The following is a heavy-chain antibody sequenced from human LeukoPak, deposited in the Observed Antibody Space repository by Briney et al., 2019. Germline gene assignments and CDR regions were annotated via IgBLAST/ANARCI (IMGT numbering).Heavy chain of an antibody. Sequence: GGSLRLSCAASGFTFSSYAMHWVRQAPGKGLEYVSAISSNGGSTYYANSVKGRFTISRDNSKNTLYLQMGSLRAEDMAVYYCARARGYYYVWGSYPFDYWGQGTLVTVSS. J-gene: IGHJ4*02. D-gene: IGHD3-16*01. V-gene: IGHV3-64*01. CDR2: ISSNGGST. CDR1: GFTFSSYA. CDR3: ARARGYYYVWGSYPFDY.